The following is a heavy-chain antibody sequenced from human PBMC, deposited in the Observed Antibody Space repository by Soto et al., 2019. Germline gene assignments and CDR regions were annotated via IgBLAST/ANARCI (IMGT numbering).Heavy chain of an antibody. CDR2: ISSSSSYI. D-gene: IGHD3-10*01. CDR1: GFTFSSYS. CDR3: ARGSGSYYPGSR. V-gene: IGHV3-21*01. Sequence: PVGSLRLSCAASGFTFSSYSMNWVRQAPGKGLEWVSSISSSSSYIYYADSVKGRFTISRDNAKNSLYLQMNSLRAEDTAVYYCARGSGSYYPGSRWGQGTLVTVSS. J-gene: IGHJ4*02.